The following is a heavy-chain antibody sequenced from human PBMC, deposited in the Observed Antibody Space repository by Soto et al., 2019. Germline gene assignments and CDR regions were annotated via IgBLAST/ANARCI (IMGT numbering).Heavy chain of an antibody. CDR3: ARATPPNYCSSLTCYHGTWFDP. Sequence: GGSLRLACAASGFAFNRYAMYWVRQAPGKGLEWVAVISYDGSDKYAESVKGRFTISRDNSRNTLYLQMNSLRVEDTAVYYCARATPPNYCSSLTCYHGTWFDPWGRGTVVTVSS. V-gene: IGHV3-30*03. J-gene: IGHJ5*02. CDR2: ISYDGSDK. D-gene: IGHD2-2*01. CDR1: GFAFNRYA.